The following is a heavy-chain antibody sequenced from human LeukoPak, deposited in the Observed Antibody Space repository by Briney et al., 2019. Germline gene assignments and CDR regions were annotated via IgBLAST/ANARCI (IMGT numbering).Heavy chain of an antibody. Sequence: PSETLSLTCSVSGASISSHYWSWIRQPPGKGLEWIGYIHYSGSTNCNPSLKSRVTISLDTSKNQFSLKLTSVTAADTAVYYCARHVDTATDYFDYWGQGTLVTVSS. D-gene: IGHD5-18*01. CDR1: GASISSHY. CDR3: ARHVDTATDYFDY. CDR2: IHYSGST. V-gene: IGHV4-59*11. J-gene: IGHJ4*02.